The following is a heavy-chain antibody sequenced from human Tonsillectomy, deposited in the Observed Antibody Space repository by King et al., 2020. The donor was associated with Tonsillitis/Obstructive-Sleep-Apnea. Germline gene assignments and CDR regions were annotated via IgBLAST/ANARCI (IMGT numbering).Heavy chain of an antibody. CDR3: ARVGIGINCV. V-gene: IGHV4-61*01. D-gene: IGHD2-15*01. CDR2: IYYSGST. CDR1: GGSVSSGSYY. J-gene: IGHJ6*04. Sequence: VQLQESGPGLVKPSETLSLTCTVSGGSVSSGSYYWSWIRQPPGKGLEWIGYIYYSGSTNYNPSLKSRVTISVDTSKNQFSLKLSSVTAADTAVYYCARVGIGINCVWGKGTTVTVSS.